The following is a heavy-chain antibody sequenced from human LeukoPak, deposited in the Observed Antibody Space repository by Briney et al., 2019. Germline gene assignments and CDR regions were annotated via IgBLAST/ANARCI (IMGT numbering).Heavy chain of an antibody. CDR2: ISSSSSYI. V-gene: IGHV3-21*01. D-gene: IGHD2-8*02. CDR1: GFTFSSYT. CDR3: ARDPGGLNFDY. Sequence: GGSLRLSCAASGFTFSSYTMNWVRQAPGKGLEWVSSISSSSSYIYYTDSVKGRFTISRDNTKNSLYLQMNSLRAEDTAVYYCARDPGGLNFDYWGQGTLVTVSS. J-gene: IGHJ4*02.